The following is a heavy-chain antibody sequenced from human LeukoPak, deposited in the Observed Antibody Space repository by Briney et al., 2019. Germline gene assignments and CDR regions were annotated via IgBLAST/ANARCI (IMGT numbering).Heavy chain of an antibody. Sequence: PGGSLSLSCAASGFTFSSCGMSWVRQAPGKGLEWVSVISGSGGSTYYADSVKGRFTISRDNSKDTLYLQMNSLRAEDTAIYYCAKDHGHYGDYHDYWGQGTLVTVSS. CDR1: GFTFSSCG. CDR2: ISGSGGST. V-gene: IGHV3-23*01. CDR3: AKDHGHYGDYHDY. D-gene: IGHD4-17*01. J-gene: IGHJ4*02.